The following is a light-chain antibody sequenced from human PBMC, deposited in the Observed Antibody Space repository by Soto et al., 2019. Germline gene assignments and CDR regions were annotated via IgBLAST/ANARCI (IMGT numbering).Light chain of an antibody. J-gene: IGLJ3*02. Sequence: QSVLTQPPSVSGAPGQRVTISCTGNSSNIGAGYDVHWYQQLPVTAPKLLIYGNSNRPSGVPDRFSGSKSGTSASLAITGLQAEDEADYYCQSYDSSLSGWVFGGGTKLTVL. CDR2: GNS. CDR1: SSNIGAGYD. V-gene: IGLV1-40*01. CDR3: QSYDSSLSGWV.